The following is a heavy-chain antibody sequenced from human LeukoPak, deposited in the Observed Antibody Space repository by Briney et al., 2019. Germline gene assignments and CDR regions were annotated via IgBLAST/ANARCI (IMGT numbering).Heavy chain of an antibody. CDR1: GFTFSSYS. Sequence: GGSLRLSCAASGFTFSSYSMNWVRQAPGKGLVWVSRISSDGSSTSYADSVKGRFTISRDNAKNTLYLQMNSLRAEDTAVYYCTRDRSYANDYWGQGTLVTVSS. V-gene: IGHV3-74*01. CDR2: ISSDGSST. J-gene: IGHJ4*02. D-gene: IGHD1-26*01. CDR3: TRDRSYANDY.